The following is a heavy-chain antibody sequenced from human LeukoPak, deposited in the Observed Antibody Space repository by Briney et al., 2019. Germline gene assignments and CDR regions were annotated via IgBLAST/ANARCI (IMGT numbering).Heavy chain of an antibody. CDR3: ARHQSTFPFDY. V-gene: IGHV4-39*01. Sequence: PSETLSLTCTVSSGSISGSSYFWGWIRQPPGKGLEWIGSIYYSGSTYYNPSLKSRVTISADTSKSQFSLKLSSVTAADTADYYCARHQSTFPFDYWGQGTLVTVSS. D-gene: IGHD3-16*01. CDR1: SGSISGSSYF. CDR2: IYYSGST. J-gene: IGHJ4*02.